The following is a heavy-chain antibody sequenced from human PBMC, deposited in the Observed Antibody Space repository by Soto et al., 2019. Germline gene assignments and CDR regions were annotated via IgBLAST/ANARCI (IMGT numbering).Heavy chain of an antibody. J-gene: IGHJ6*01. V-gene: IGHV3-30-3*01. CDR1: GFTFSSYA. CDR3: ARDDFSCTNGVCYLSYYYSYGMEV. Sequence: PGGSLRLSCAASGFTFSSYAMHCVRHSPGKWLEWVAVISYDGSNKYYADSVKGRFTISRDNSKNTLYLQMNSLRAEDTAVYYCARDDFSCTNGVCYLSYYYSYGMEVWGQGTRVIVS. CDR2: ISYDGSNK. D-gene: IGHD2-8*01.